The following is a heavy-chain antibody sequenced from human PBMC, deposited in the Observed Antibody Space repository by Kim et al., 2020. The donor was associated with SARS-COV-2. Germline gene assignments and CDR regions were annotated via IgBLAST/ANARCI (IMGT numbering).Heavy chain of an antibody. CDR2: IKHDGSER. D-gene: IGHD2-8*01. V-gene: IGHV3-7*01. Sequence: GGSLRLSCAASGFTFSTYWMTWVRQAPGKGLEWVANIKHDGSERYYVDSVKGRFTVSRGNAQNSLFLQMGSLRAEDTAMYYCTRVSVGFCANGVCYPFD. CDR1: GFTFSTYW. J-gene: IGHJ4*01. CDR3: TRVSVGFCANGVCYPFD.